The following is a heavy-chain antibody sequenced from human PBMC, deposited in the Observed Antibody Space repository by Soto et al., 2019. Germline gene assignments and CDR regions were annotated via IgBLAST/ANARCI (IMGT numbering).Heavy chain of an antibody. Sequence: EVQLVESGGGLVKPGGSLRLSCEASGLTFSNYYMNWIRQAPGKGLEWVSSITSSGGDIYYADSVKGRFTISRDNAKNSLYLQMNSLRAEDTAVYYGAGTYDSLDYWGQGTLVTVSS. J-gene: IGHJ4*02. CDR2: ITSSGGDI. CDR1: GLTFSNYY. D-gene: IGHD3-22*01. CDR3: AGTYDSLDY. V-gene: IGHV3-21*01.